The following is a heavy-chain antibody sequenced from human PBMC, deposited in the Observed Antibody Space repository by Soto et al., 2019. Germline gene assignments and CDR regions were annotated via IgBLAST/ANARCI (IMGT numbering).Heavy chain of an antibody. CDR2: IYYSGST. V-gene: IGHV4-59*01. CDR1: GGSISSYY. D-gene: IGHD2-15*01. J-gene: IGHJ3*02. CDR3: ASGYCSGGSCSAFDI. Sequence: PSETLSLTCTVSGGSISSYYWSWIRQPPGKGLEWIGYIYYSGSTNYNPSLKSRVTISVDTSKSQFSLKLSSVTAADTAVYYCASGYCSGGSCSAFDIWGQGTMVTVSS.